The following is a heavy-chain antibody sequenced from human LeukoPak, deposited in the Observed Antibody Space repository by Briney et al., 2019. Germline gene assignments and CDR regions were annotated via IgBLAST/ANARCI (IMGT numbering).Heavy chain of an antibody. CDR1: GFTFSSYE. D-gene: IGHD4-17*01. CDR2: ISSSSSTI. Sequence: GGSLRLSCAASGFTFSSYEMNWVRQAPGKGLEWVSYISSSSSTIYYADSVKGRFTISRDNAKNSPYLQMNGLRAEDTAVYYCAREGYGDSDWFDPWGQGTLVTVSS. CDR3: AREGYGDSDWFDP. V-gene: IGHV3-48*03. J-gene: IGHJ5*02.